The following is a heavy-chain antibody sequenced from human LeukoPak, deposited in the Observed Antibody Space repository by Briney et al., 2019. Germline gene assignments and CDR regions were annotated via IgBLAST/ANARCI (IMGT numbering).Heavy chain of an antibody. CDR1: GGSFSGYY. J-gene: IGHJ4*02. CDR2: INHSGST. D-gene: IGHD6-19*01. Sequence: SETLSLTCAVYGGSFSGYYWSWIRQPPGKGLEWIGEINHSGSTNYNPSLKSRVTISVDTSKNQFSLKLSSVTAADTAVYYCARFGYSSGWYPHPGIDYWGQGTLVTVSS. V-gene: IGHV4-34*01. CDR3: ARFGYSSGWYPHPGIDY.